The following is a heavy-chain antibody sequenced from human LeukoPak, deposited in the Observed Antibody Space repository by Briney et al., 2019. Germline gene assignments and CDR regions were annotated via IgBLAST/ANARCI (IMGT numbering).Heavy chain of an antibody. V-gene: IGHV3-7*01. CDR1: GFTFSTYW. D-gene: IGHD6-13*01. CDR2: IKQDGSEK. Sequence: GGSLRLSCAASGFTFSTYWMSWVRQAPGKGLEWEANIKQDGSEKYYVDSVKGRFTISRDNAKNSLYLQMNSLRAEDTAMYYCARDSAGNDYWGQGTLVTVSS. CDR3: ARDSAGNDY. J-gene: IGHJ4*02.